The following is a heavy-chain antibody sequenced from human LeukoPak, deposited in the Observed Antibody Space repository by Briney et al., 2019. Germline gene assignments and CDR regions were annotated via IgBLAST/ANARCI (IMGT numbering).Heavy chain of an antibody. Sequence: QSGGSLRLSCAASGFTVSSNYLSWVRQAPGKGLEWVSVIYSGGSTYYADSVKGRFTISRDNSKNTLYLQMSSLRAEDTAVYYCARVAVGATNPWGQGTLVTVSS. J-gene: IGHJ5*02. CDR2: IYSGGST. V-gene: IGHV3-53*01. CDR3: ARVAVGATNP. D-gene: IGHD1-26*01. CDR1: GFTVSSNY.